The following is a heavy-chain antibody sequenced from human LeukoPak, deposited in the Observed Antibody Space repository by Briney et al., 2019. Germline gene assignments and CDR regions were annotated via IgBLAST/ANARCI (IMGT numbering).Heavy chain of an antibody. CDR1: GGSFSGYY. D-gene: IGHD1-26*01. J-gene: IGHJ4*02. Sequence: SETLSRTCAVYGGSFSGYYWSWIRQPPGKGLEWIGEINHSGSTNYNPSLKSRVTISVDTSKNQFSLKLSSVTAADTAVYYCARVPPSGSYGYWGQGTLVTVSS. V-gene: IGHV4-34*01. CDR2: INHSGST. CDR3: ARVPPSGSYGY.